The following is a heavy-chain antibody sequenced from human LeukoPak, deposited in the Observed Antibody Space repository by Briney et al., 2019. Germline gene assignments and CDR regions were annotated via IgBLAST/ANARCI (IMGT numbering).Heavy chain of an antibody. CDR3: AGGGWLPYYFDY. J-gene: IGHJ4*02. V-gene: IGHV4-61*05. Sequence: SETLSLTCNVSGDSISSRSYYWGWIRQPPGKGLEWIGYIYYSGSTNYNPSLKSRVTISVDTSKNQFSLKLSSVTAADTAVYYCAGGGWLPYYFDYWGQGTLVTVSS. CDR1: GDSISSRSYY. CDR2: IYYSGST. D-gene: IGHD5-12*01.